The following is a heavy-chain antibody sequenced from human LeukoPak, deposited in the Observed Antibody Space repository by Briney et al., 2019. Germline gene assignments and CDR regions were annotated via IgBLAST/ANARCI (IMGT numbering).Heavy chain of an antibody. CDR1: GFTFSSYG. CDR3: VKSGTWADFDS. V-gene: IGHV3-64D*09. D-gene: IGHD1-26*01. CDR2: ISNKGGST. Sequence: GGSLRLSCSASGFTFSSYGMHWVRQAPGEGLEYVSGISNKGGSTYYADSVKGRFTISRDNSKNTLHLQMSSLRADDTAVYYCVKSGTWADFDSWGQGTLVTVPS. J-gene: IGHJ4*02.